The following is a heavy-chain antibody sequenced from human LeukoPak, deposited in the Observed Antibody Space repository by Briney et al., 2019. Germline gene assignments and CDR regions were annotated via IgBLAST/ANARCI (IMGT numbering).Heavy chain of an antibody. CDR2: IYYSGST. CDR3: ARDIVVVVAAGSWYYYGMDV. J-gene: IGHJ6*02. CDR1: GGSISSYY. V-gene: IGHV4-59*08. D-gene: IGHD2-15*01. Sequence: PSETLSLTCTVSGGSISSYYWSWIRQPPGKGLEWIGYIYYSGSTNYNPSLKSRVTISVDTSKNQFSLKLSSVTAADTAVYYCARDIVVVVAAGSWYYYGMDVWGQGTTVTVSS.